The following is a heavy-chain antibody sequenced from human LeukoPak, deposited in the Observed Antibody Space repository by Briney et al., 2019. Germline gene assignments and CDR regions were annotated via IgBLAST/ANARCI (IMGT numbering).Heavy chain of an antibody. CDR2: IRGSGGGT. V-gene: IGHV3-23*01. J-gene: IGHJ4*02. D-gene: IGHD2-2*01. CDR1: GFTFSSYA. CDR3: AKAPNGEYCSSTSCLFDY. Sequence: GGSLRLSCAASGFTFSSYAMSWVRQAPGKGLEWVSAIRGSGGGTNYGDSVKGRFTISRDNSKNTLYLKMKSLRAEDTAVYYCAKAPNGEYCSSTSCLFDYWGQGTLVTVSS.